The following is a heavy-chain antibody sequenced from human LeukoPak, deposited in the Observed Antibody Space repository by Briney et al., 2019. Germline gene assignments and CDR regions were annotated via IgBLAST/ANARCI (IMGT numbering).Heavy chain of an antibody. CDR1: GGSFSGYY. V-gene: IGHV4-34*01. Sequence: SETLSLTCAVYGGSFSGYYWSWIRQPPGKGLEWIGEINHSGSTNYNPSLKSRVTISVDKSKNQFSLKLSSVTAADYCARVSSYSGSFFDYWGQGTLVTVSS. CDR3: SYSGSFFDY. D-gene: IGHD1-26*01. J-gene: IGHJ4*02. CDR2: INHSGST.